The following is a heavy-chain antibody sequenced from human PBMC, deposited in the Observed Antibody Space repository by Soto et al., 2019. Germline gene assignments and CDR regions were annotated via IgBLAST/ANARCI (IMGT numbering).Heavy chain of an antibody. D-gene: IGHD3-3*01. Sequence: LRLSCAASGFTFSSYEMNWVRQAPGKGLEWVSYISSSGSTIYYADSVKGRFTISSDNAKNSLYLQMNSLRAEDTAVYYCATEGGYDFWSGYYRMDVWGQGTTVTVSS. CDR1: GFTFSSYE. CDR2: ISSSGSTI. J-gene: IGHJ6*02. CDR3: ATEGGYDFWSGYYRMDV. V-gene: IGHV3-48*03.